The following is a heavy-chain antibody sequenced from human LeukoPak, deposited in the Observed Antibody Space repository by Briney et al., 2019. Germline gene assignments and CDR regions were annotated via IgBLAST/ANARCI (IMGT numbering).Heavy chain of an antibody. CDR2: ISSSGSTI. J-gene: IGHJ6*03. D-gene: IGHD6-13*01. CDR3: ARDKGYSSSWPYYYYYYMDV. CDR1: GFTFSSYE. V-gene: IGHV3-48*03. Sequence: GGSLRLSCAASGFTFSSYEMNWVRQAPGKGLEWVSYISSSGSTIYYADSVKGRFTISRDNAKNSLYLQMNSLRAEDTAVYYCARDKGYSSSWPYYYYYYMDVWGKGTTVTISS.